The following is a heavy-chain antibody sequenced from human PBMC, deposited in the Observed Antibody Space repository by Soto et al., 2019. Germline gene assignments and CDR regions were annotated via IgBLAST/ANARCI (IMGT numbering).Heavy chain of an antibody. Sequence: EVQLLESGGGLVQPGGSLRLSCAASGFTFSSYAIKWVRQAPGKGLEWVSLIGESGTPTYYADSVKGRFTISRDKSGNTLFLEMYSLRAEDTAVYYCARYIPGVRYYGMDVWGQGTTVTVSS. CDR3: ARYIPGVRYYGMDV. CDR1: GFTFSSYA. D-gene: IGHD2-2*01. CDR2: IGESGTPT. J-gene: IGHJ6*02. V-gene: IGHV3-23*01.